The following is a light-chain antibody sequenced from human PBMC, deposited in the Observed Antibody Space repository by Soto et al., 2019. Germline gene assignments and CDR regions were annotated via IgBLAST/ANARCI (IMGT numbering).Light chain of an antibody. CDR3: QQYNNWPLT. Sequence: DVQMTQSPSSLSASVGDTVTITCRASQDIRNDLGWFQQKPGKAPKRLIYAASTLQSGVPSRFSGSGSGTEFTLTISGLQSEDFAIYSCQQYNNWPLTFGGGTKV. CDR1: QDIRND. V-gene: IGKV1-17*01. J-gene: IGKJ4*01. CDR2: AAS.